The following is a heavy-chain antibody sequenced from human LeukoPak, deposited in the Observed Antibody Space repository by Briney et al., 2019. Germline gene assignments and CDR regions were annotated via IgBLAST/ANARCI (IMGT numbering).Heavy chain of an antibody. CDR3: ASGLTIFGVVIVAGGYFDY. V-gene: IGHV4-39*01. Sequence: SETLSLTCTVSGGSISSSSYYWGWIRQPPGKGLEWIGSIYYSGSTYYNPSLKSRVTISVDTSKNQFSLKLSSVTAADTAVYYCASGLTIFGVVIVAGGYFDYWGQGTLVTVSS. D-gene: IGHD3-3*01. CDR1: GGSISSSSYY. J-gene: IGHJ4*02. CDR2: IYYSGST.